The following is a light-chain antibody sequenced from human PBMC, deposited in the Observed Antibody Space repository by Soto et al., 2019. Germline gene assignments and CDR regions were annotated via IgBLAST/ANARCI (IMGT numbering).Light chain of an antibody. CDR3: QQRSNWPPA. J-gene: IGKJ3*01. V-gene: IGKV3-11*01. CDR1: QSVNSN. Sequence: ETVMTQSPATLSVSPGERATLSCRASQSVNSNLAWYQQKLGQAPRVLIYGASTRATGIPARFSGSGSGTDFTLTISSLEPEDFAVYYCQQRSNWPPAFGPGTKVDIK. CDR2: GAS.